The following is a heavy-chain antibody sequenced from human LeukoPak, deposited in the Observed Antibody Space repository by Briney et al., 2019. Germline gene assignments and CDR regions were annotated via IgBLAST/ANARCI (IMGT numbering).Heavy chain of an antibody. D-gene: IGHD1-26*01. CDR3: ARAHSGSYYERDY. J-gene: IGHJ4*02. CDR1: GFTFSSYS. Sequence: GGSLRLSCAASGFTFSSYSMNWVRQAPGKGLEWVSSISSSSSYIYYADSVKGRFTISRDNAKNSLYLQMNSLRAEDTAVYYCARAHSGSYYERDYWGQGTLVTVSS. CDR2: ISSSSSYI. V-gene: IGHV3-21*01.